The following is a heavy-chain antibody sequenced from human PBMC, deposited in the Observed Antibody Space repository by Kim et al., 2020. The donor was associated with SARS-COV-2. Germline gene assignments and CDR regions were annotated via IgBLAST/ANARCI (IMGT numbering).Heavy chain of an antibody. CDR3: ARGRPSYGDYPLDP. V-gene: IGHV4-34*01. Sequence: SETLSLTCAVYGGSFSDYYCSWIRQPPGKRLEWIAEINHSGSTNYNPSLKSRVTISLDTSKNQFSLKLSSVTAADTAVYYCARGRPSYGDYPLDPWGQG. CDR2: INHSGST. D-gene: IGHD4-17*01. CDR1: GGSFSDYY. J-gene: IGHJ5*02.